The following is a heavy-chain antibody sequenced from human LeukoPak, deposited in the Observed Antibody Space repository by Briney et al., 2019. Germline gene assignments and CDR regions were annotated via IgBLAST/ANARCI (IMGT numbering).Heavy chain of an antibody. CDR3: AKDSGYSYGYDN. CDR1: GFTFSSYG. CDR2: IRYDGSNK. D-gene: IGHD5-18*01. J-gene: IGHJ4*02. Sequence: GGSLRLSCAASGFTFSSYGMHWVRQAPGKGLEWVAFIRYDGSNKYYADSVKGRFTISRDNSKNTLYLQVNSLRAEDTAVYYCAKDSGYSYGYDNWGQGTLVTVSS. V-gene: IGHV3-30*02.